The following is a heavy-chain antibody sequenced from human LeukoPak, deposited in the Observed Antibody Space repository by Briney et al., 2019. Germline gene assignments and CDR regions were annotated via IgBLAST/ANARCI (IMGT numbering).Heavy chain of an antibody. D-gene: IGHD3-22*01. CDR3: ARDRPGTRSGYYSA. CDR1: GYTFTSYG. V-gene: IGHV1-69*13. Sequence: ASVKVSCKASGYTFTSYGISWVRQAPGQGLEWMGGIIPIFGTANYAQKFQGRVTITADESTSTAYMELSSLRSEDTAVYYCARDRPGTRSGYYSAWGQGTLVTVSS. J-gene: IGHJ5*02. CDR2: IIPIFGTA.